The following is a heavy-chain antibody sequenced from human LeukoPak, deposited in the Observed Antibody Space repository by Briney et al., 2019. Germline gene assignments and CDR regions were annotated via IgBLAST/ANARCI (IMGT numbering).Heavy chain of an antibody. CDR2: IYHSGST. V-gene: IGHV4-34*01. CDR3: ARDRTENRLMDAFDI. Sequence: SETLSLTCAVYGGSFSGYYWSWIRQPPGKGLEWIGSIYHSGSTYYNPSLKSRVTISVDTSKNQFSLKLSSVTAADTAVYYCARDRTENRLMDAFDIWGQGTMVTVSS. J-gene: IGHJ3*02. CDR1: GGSFSGYY. D-gene: IGHD1-14*01.